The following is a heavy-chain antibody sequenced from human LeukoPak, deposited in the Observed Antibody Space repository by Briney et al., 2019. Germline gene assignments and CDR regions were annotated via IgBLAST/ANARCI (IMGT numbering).Heavy chain of an antibody. CDR2: IYYSGST. D-gene: IGHD4-23*01. CDR1: GGSISSGGYS. Sequence: SETLSLTCAVSGGSISSGGYSWSWIRQPPGKGQERIGYIYYSGSTYYNPSLKSRVTISVDTSKNQFSLKLSSVTAADTAVYYCARTSTVVTMAGAFDIWGQGTMVTVSS. J-gene: IGHJ3*02. CDR3: ARTSTVVTMAGAFDI. V-gene: IGHV4-30-4*07.